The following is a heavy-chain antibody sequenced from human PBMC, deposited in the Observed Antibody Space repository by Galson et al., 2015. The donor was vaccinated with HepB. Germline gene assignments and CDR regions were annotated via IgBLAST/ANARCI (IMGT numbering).Heavy chain of an antibody. Sequence: SLRLSCAASGFTFSGHWMHWVRQAPGKGLIWVSRINSDGSSSSYADYVKGRFTISRDNSRNTLYLQLNNLRADDTAVCYCATRRITMILHDYWGRGTLVTVSS. CDR2: INSDGSSS. J-gene: IGHJ4*02. CDR3: ATRRITMILHDY. V-gene: IGHV3-74*01. CDR1: GFTFSGHW. D-gene: IGHD3-22*01.